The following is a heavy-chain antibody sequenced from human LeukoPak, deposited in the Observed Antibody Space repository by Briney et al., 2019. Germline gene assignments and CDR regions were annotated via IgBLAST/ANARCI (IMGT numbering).Heavy chain of an antibody. J-gene: IGHJ5*02. V-gene: IGHV1-18*01. CDR3: AREFRRGGSYVFDP. CDR1: GYTFTSYG. D-gene: IGHD1-26*01. CDR2: ISAYDGNT. Sequence: GASAKVSCKASGYTFTSYGISWVRQAPGQGLEWMGWISAYDGNTNYAQKLQGRVTMTTDTSTSTAYMELRSLRSDDTAVYYCAREFRRGGSYVFDPWGQGTLVTVSS.